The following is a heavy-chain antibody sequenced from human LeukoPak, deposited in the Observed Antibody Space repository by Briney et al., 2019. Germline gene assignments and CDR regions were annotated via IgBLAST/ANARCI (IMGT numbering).Heavy chain of an antibody. J-gene: IGHJ6*02. D-gene: IGHD3-10*01. Sequence: PSETLSLTCTVSGGSISSSSYYWGWIRQPPGKGLEWIGSIYYSGSTYYNPSLKSRVTISVDTSKNQFSLKLSSVTAADTAVYYCAREKGSGSYPSLGYGMDVWGQGTTVTVSS. CDR3: AREKGSGSYPSLGYGMDV. CDR2: IYYSGST. CDR1: GGSISSSSYY. V-gene: IGHV4-39*07.